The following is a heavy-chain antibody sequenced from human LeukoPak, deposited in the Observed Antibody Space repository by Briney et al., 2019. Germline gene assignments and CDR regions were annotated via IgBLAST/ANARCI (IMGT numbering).Heavy chain of an antibody. D-gene: IGHD1-14*01. Sequence: ASVKVSCKASGYTFTNYGISWVRQAPGQGLEWMSWISANNGETRYAQNFQGRVTMTTDTSTTTAYMELRSLRSGDTAVYYCARVPPSAHQVFSSDYWGQGTQVTVSS. CDR3: ARVPPSAHQVFSSDY. CDR2: ISANNGET. J-gene: IGHJ4*02. V-gene: IGHV1-18*04. CDR1: GYTFTNYG.